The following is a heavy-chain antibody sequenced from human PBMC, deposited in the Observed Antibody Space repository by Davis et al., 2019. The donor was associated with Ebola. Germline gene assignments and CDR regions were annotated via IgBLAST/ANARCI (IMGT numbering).Heavy chain of an antibody. CDR3: ARDRVYYYDSSGYTDAFDI. V-gene: IGHV4-59*11. D-gene: IGHD3-22*01. Sequence: PSETLSLTCTVSGGSISSHYWSWIRQPPGKGLEWIGEINHSGSTNYNPSLKSRVTISVDTSKNQFSLKLSSVTAADTAVYYCARDRVYYYDSSGYTDAFDIWGQGTMVTVSS. CDR2: INHSGST. CDR1: GGSISSHY. J-gene: IGHJ3*02.